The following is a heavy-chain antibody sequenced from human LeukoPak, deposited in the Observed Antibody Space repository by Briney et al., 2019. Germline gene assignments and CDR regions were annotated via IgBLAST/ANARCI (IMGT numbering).Heavy chain of an antibody. Sequence: GGSLRLSCAAPGFTFSSYGMHWVRQAPGKGLEWVAVIWYDGSNKYYADSVKGRFTISRDNSKNTLYLQMNSLRAEDTAVYYCARDQFPVHLTTYYFDYWGQGTLVTVSS. CDR2: IWYDGSNK. V-gene: IGHV3-33*01. J-gene: IGHJ4*02. CDR1: GFTFSSYG. CDR3: ARDQFPVHLTTYYFDY. D-gene: IGHD1-14*01.